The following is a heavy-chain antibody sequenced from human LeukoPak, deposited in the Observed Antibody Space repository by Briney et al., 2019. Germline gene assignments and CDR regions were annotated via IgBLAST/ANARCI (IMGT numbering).Heavy chain of an antibody. CDR3: AREDGSSYYFNY. Sequence: PGGSLRLSCAASGFTFSDHYMDWVRQAPGKGLEWVSAISGSGGSTYYADSVKGRFTISRDNSKNTLYLQMNSLRAEDTAVYYCAREDGSSYYFNYWGQGTLVTVSS. V-gene: IGHV3-23*01. J-gene: IGHJ4*02. CDR2: ISGSGGST. CDR1: GFTFSDHY. D-gene: IGHD1-26*01.